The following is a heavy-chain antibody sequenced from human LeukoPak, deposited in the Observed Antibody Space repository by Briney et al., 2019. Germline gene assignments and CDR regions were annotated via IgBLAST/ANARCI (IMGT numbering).Heavy chain of an antibody. J-gene: IGHJ4*02. Sequence: GGSLRRSCAASGFTFSSYGIHWVRQAPGKGLEWVAVISNSGSNKYYADSMKGRFTVSRDNSKNTAYLQLNSLRTEDTAVYCCAKWGSGYYFDYWGQGTLVTVPS. CDR2: ISNSGSNK. V-gene: IGHV3-30*18. CDR1: GFTFSSYG. D-gene: IGHD3-16*01. CDR3: AKWGSGYYFDY.